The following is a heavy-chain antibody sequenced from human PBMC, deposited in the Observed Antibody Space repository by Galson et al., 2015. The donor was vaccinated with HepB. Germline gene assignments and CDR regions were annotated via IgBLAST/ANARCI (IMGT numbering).Heavy chain of an antibody. CDR2: VSGSGGST. CDR3: AKAPIVDYYYGMDV. D-gene: IGHD3-16*02. V-gene: IGHV3-23*01. J-gene: IGHJ6*02. CDR1: GFTFSSYA. Sequence: SLRLSCAASGFTFSSYAMSWVRQAPGKGLEWVSAVSGSGGSTYYADSVKGRFTISRDNSKNTLYLRMNNLRAEDTAVYYCAKAPIVDYYYGMDVWGQGTTVTVSS.